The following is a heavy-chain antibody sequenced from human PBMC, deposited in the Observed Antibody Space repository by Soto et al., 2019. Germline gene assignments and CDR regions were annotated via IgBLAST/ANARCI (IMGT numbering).Heavy chain of an antibody. J-gene: IGHJ4*02. V-gene: IGHV3-30*18. CDR3: AKDKDSSGWYYFDY. CDR1: GFTFSSYG. Sequence: QVQLVESGGGVVQPGRSLRLSCAASGFTFSSYGIHWVRQAPGKGQEWVAVISYDGSNKYYADSVKGRFTISRDNSKNTLYLQANSLRAEDTAVYYCAKDKDSSGWYYFDYWGQGTLFTVSS. D-gene: IGHD6-19*01. CDR2: ISYDGSNK.